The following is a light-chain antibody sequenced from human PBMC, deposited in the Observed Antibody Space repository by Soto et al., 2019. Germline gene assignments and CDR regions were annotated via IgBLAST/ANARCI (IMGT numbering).Light chain of an antibody. J-gene: IGLJ2*01. CDR2: DVS. CDR3: SSYTSSVTLX. Sequence: QSALTQPASVSGSPGQSITISCTGTSSDIGGYNYVSWYQHHPGEAPKLMIYDVSNRPSGVSNRFSGSKSGNTASLTISGLQAEDEADYYCSSYTSSVTLXFGGGXKLTVL. CDR1: SSDIGGYNY. V-gene: IGLV2-14*03.